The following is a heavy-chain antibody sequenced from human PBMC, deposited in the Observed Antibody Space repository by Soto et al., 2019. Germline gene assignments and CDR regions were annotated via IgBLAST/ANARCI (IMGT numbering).Heavy chain of an antibody. CDR2: IIPIFGTA. V-gene: IGHV1-69*13. CDR1: GGTFSSYA. J-gene: IGHJ4*02. Sequence: SVKVSCKASGGTFSSYAISWVRQAPGQGLEWMGGIIPIFGTANYAQKFQGRVTITADESTSTAYMELSSLRSEDTAVYYCAREVTPPVGYFDYWGQGTLVTVSS. CDR3: AREVTPPVGYFDY. D-gene: IGHD1-26*01.